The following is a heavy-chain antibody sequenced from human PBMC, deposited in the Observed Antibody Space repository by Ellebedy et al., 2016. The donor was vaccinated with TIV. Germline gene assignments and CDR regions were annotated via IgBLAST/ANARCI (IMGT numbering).Heavy chain of an antibody. J-gene: IGHJ4*02. CDR1: GFTFSSYA. CDR2: ISYDGSNK. CDR3: AKGWSGSRYFDY. D-gene: IGHD3-3*01. V-gene: IGHV3-30-3*01. Sequence: GESLKISCAASGFTFSSYAMHWVRQAPGKGLEWVAVISYDGSNKYYADSVKGRFTISRDNSKNTLYLQMNSLRAEDTAVYYCAKGWSGSRYFDYWGQGTLVTVSS.